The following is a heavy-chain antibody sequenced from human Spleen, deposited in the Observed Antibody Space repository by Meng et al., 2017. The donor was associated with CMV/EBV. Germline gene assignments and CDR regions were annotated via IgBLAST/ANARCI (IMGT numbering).Heavy chain of an antibody. CDR1: GGYFSGSN. J-gene: IGHJ5*02. V-gene: IGHV4-34*01. CDR2: ITYSEST. D-gene: IGHD6-6*01. Sequence: GSLRLSCAVYGGYFSGSNWNWIRQPPGKGLEWIGEITYSESTNYNPSLKSRVTISVDTSKKQFSLKLTSVTAADTAVYFCVRAFLSRGPARPRWFDPWGQGTLVTVSS. CDR3: VRAFLSRGPARPRWFDP.